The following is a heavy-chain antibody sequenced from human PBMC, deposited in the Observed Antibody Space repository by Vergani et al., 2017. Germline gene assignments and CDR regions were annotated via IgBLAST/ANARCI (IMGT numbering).Heavy chain of an antibody. D-gene: IGHD4-17*01. CDR1: GGSISTYY. CDR3: ARSPQYGYNWFDP. CDR2: VYTSGST. Sequence: QVQLQESGPGLVKPSETLSLTCTVSGGSISTYYWTWIRQPAGKGLEWIGRVYTSGSTNYNPSLRSRVTMSVDTSKNQFSLKLTSVTAAETAIYYCARSPQYGYNWFDPWGQGTLVTVSS. J-gene: IGHJ5*02. V-gene: IGHV4-4*07.